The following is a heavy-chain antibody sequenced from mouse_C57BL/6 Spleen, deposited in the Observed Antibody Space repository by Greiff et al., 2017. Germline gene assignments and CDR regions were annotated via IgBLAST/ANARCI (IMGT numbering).Heavy chain of an antibody. D-gene: IGHD2-12*01. CDR2: IYTGDGDT. CDR3: ARARPYSFDY. Sequence: VQLQQSGAELVQPGASVKISCKASGYAFSSYWMNWVKQRPGKGLEWIGQIYTGDGDTNYNGKFKGKATLTADKSASTAYMQLSSLTSEDTAVYFCARARPYSFDYWGQGTTLTVSS. V-gene: IGHV1-80*01. CDR1: GYAFSSYW. J-gene: IGHJ2*01.